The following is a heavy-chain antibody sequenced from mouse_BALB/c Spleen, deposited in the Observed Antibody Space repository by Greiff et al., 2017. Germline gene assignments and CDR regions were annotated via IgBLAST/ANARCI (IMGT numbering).Heavy chain of an antibody. J-gene: IGHJ1*01. Sequence: QVQLKESGAELVRPGSSVKISCKASGYAFSSYWMNWVKQRPGQGLEWIGQIYPGDGDTNYNGKFKGKATLTADKSSSTAYMQLSSLTSEDSAVYFCAKRGAGYWYFDVWGAGTTVTVSS. CDR3: AKRGAGYWYFDV. CDR2: IYPGDGDT. CDR1: GYAFSSYW. V-gene: IGHV1-80*01.